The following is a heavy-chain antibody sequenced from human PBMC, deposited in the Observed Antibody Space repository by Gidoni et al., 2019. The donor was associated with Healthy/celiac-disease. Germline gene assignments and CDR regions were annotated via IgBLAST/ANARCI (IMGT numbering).Heavy chain of an antibody. CDR3: ARDGSHYYDSSGYPKNNWFDP. J-gene: IGHJ5*02. CDR1: GFTCGSYS. CDR2: ISSSISTI. D-gene: IGHD3-22*01. Sequence: EVQLVESGGGLVQRGGSLRISCAASGFTCGSYSMNWVRQAPGKGLGWFSYISSSISTIYYADSVKGRFTISRDNAKNSLYLQMNSLRAEDTAVHYCARDGSHYYDSSGYPKNNWFDPWGQGTLVTVSS. V-gene: IGHV3-48*01.